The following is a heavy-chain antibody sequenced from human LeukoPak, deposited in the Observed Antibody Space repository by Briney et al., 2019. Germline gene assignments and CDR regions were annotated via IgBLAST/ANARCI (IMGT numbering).Heavy chain of an antibody. Sequence: GGSLRLSCAASGFTFSSYAMHWVRQAPGKGLEWVAVISYDGSNKYYADSVKGRFTISRDNSKNTLYLQMNSLRAEDTAVYYCARDTMYSSSWYGPGYWFDPWGQGTLVTVSS. V-gene: IGHV3-30*04. J-gene: IGHJ5*02. CDR2: ISYDGSNK. D-gene: IGHD6-13*01. CDR1: GFTFSSYA. CDR3: ARDTMYSSSWYGPGYWFDP.